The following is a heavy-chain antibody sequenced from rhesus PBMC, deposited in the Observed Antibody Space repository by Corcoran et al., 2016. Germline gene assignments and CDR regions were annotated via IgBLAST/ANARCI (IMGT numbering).Heavy chain of an antibody. CDR2: ISYSGSN. V-gene: IGHV4-122*02. Sequence: QVQLQESGPGLVKPSETLSLTRAVSGVSISRGYSYWSWPRQPPGKGMEWSGYISYSGSNNYNPSLKSRVTISRDTSKSQFSLKLTSVTAADTAVYYCARRAAGYDYWGQGVLVTVSS. CDR3: ARRAAGYDY. J-gene: IGHJ4*01. CDR1: GVSISRGYSY. D-gene: IGHD6-13*01.